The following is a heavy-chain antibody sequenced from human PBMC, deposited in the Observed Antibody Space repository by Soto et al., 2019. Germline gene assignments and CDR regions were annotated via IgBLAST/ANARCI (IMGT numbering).Heavy chain of an antibody. CDR1: GVSLNTADTW. J-gene: IGHJ6*02. CDR3: VRSRQMESGNDYGLDV. CDR2: YHSGGST. V-gene: IGHV4-30-4*01. D-gene: IGHD1-1*01. Sequence: QVQLQESGSGLVKPSQSLSLTCTVSGVSLNTADTWWSGIRQSPGKGLEFIGYYHSGGSTYYDASFRSRVIISADTSTSEFSLKLSSVTVADTAVYFCVRSRQMESGNDYGLDVWGQGTTVTVSS.